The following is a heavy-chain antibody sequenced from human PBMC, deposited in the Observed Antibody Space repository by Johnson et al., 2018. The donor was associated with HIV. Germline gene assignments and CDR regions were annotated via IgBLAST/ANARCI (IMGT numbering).Heavy chain of an antibody. Sequence: QVLLVESGGGLVQPGGSLRLSCAASGFTFNTYAMHWVRQAPGKGLEWVAVLSYDGSKEYYVDSVKGRFNLSRDSSKNTLYLQMNSLRAEDTAVYYCAKSERAAAVPDAFDIRGQGTMVTVSS. CDR3: AKSERAAAVPDAFDI. CDR1: GFTFNTYA. D-gene: IGHD6-13*01. J-gene: IGHJ3*02. CDR2: LSYDGSKE. V-gene: IGHV3-30-3*02.